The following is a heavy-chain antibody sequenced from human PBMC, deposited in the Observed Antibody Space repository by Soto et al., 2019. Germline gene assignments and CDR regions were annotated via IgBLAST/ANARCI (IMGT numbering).Heavy chain of an antibody. Sequence: QVQLVQSGAEVKKPGASVKVSCKASGFTFSTNDINWVRQAPGQGLQWMGWMNANVDATDSPQEFKGRVTITWNASISTAYMELSNLKSDDTAVYYCAREVVDGSSLWLDPWGQGTLVTVSS. CDR2: MNANVDAT. CDR1: GFTFSTND. CDR3: AREVVDGSSLWLDP. J-gene: IGHJ5*02. D-gene: IGHD3-10*01. V-gene: IGHV1-8*01.